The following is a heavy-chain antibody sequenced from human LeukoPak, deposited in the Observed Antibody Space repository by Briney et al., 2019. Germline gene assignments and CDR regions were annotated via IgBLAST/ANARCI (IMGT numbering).Heavy chain of an antibody. V-gene: IGHV3-21*01. CDR3: VRVSQPGDFWAGPVGFDF. D-gene: IGHD3/OR15-3a*01. J-gene: IGHJ4*02. CDR2: ISSSSSYK. CDR1: GFTFRSYN. Sequence: GGSLRLSCVASGFTFRSYNMNWVRQAPGKGLEWVSSISSSSSYKFYADSVKGRFTISRDNAKNSLSLHMSSLRVEDTAVYYCVRVSQPGDFWAGPVGFDFWGQGTLIAVSS.